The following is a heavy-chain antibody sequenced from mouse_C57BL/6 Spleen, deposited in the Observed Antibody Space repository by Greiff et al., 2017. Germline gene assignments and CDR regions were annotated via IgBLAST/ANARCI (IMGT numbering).Heavy chain of an antibody. D-gene: IGHD3-2*02. CDR1: GFTFSDYY. V-gene: IGHV5-16*01. CDR3: VRNPWFAY. J-gene: IGHJ3*01. CDR2: INYDGSST. Sequence: EVKLVESEGGLVQPGSSMKLSCTASGFTFSDYYMAWVRQVPEKGLEWVANINYDGSSTYYLDSLKSRFIISRDNAKNILYLQMSSLKSEDTATYYCVRNPWFAYWGQGTLVTVSA.